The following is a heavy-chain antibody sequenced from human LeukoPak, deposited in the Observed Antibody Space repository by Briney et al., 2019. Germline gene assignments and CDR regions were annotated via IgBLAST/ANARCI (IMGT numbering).Heavy chain of an antibody. CDR1: GFTFSSYS. CDR3: AKGGFNCMDV. V-gene: IGHV3-48*04. J-gene: IGHJ6*03. Sequence: PGGSLRLSCAASGFTFSSYSMNWVRQAPGKGLEWVSYISSSSNTIYYADSVKGRFTISRDNAKNSLYLQMNSLRAEDTAVYYCAKGGFNCMDVWGKGTTVTVSS. CDR2: ISSSSNTI.